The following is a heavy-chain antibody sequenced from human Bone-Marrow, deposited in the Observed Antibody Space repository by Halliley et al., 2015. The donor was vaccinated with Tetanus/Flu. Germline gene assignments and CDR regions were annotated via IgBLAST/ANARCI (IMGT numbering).Heavy chain of an antibody. V-gene: IGHV3-30*03. D-gene: IGHD3-10*01. J-gene: IGHJ4*02. CDR2: LSFDGGHR. CDR1: GFIVSNSG. Sequence: SLRLSCAASGFIVSNSGIHWVRQAPGKGLEWVSFLSFDGGHRYYADSVKGRFTIFRDNSETTVYLQMRSLRTDDTAVYYCAADYMGSVYGYFDSWGQGTLVTVSS. CDR3: AADYMGSVYGYFDS.